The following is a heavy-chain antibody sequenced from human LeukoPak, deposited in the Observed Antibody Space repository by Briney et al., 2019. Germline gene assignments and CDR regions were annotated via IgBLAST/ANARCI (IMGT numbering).Heavy chain of an antibody. CDR3: AKYGCSGGSCYSKFDY. CDR1: GFTFSSYA. V-gene: IGHV3-23*01. J-gene: IGHJ4*02. CDR2: ISGSGGST. Sequence: PGGSLRLSCAASGFTFSSYAMGWVRQAPGKGLEWVSAISGSGGSTYYADSVKGRFTISRDNSKNTLYLQMNSLRAEDTAVYYCAKYGCSGGSCYSKFDYWGQGTLVTVSS. D-gene: IGHD2-15*01.